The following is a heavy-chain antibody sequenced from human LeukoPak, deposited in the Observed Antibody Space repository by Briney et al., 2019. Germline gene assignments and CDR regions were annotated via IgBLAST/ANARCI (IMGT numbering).Heavy chain of an antibody. Sequence: ASVKVSSKASGYTFTRYGIIWVRQAPGQGLEWMGWISANNGNTNYAQKLQGRVTITTDTSTSTAYMELRSPRSDDTAVYYCARGDSGYDFAPFDYWGQGTLVTVSS. J-gene: IGHJ4*02. CDR1: GYTFTRYG. D-gene: IGHD5-12*01. CDR3: ARGDSGYDFAPFDY. CDR2: ISANNGNT. V-gene: IGHV1-18*01.